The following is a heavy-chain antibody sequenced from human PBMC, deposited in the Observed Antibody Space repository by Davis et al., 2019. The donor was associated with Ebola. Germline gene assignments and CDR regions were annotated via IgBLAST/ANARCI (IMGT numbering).Heavy chain of an antibody. J-gene: IGHJ4*02. D-gene: IGHD6-13*01. V-gene: IGHV3-30*03. CDR3: AREANIDSSWSAGFDY. CDR2: ISYDGRNK. CDR1: GFTFSSYG. Sequence: SLKISCAASGFTFSSYGMHWVRQAPGKGLERVAVISYDGRNKYYADSVKGRFTISRDNSKNTLYLQMNSLRAEDTAVYYCAREANIDSSWSAGFDYWGQGTLVTVSS.